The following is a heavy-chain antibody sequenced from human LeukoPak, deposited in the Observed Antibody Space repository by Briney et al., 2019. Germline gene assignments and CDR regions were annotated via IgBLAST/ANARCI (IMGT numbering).Heavy chain of an antibody. CDR1: GCSFSNAW. D-gene: IGHD6-13*01. CDR3: TTVHSSSWYGYYFDY. V-gene: IGHV3-15*01. Sequence: GGSLSLSCAASGCSFSNAWMSWVRQAPGKGLEWVGRIKSKTDAGTTDYAATVKGRFSISRDESKNTLYLQMNSQKTEDTAVYYCTTVHSSSWYGYYFDYWGQGTLVTVSS. J-gene: IGHJ4*02. CDR2: IKSKTDAGTT.